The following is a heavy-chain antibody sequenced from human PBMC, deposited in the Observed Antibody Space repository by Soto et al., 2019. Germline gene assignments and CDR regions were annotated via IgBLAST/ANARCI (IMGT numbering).Heavy chain of an antibody. J-gene: IGHJ5*02. CDR3: VRDLYYSDHWLEP. V-gene: IGHV3-21*01. CDR2: ISSSSTYI. CDR1: GFTFSSYS. Sequence: EVQLVESGGGLVKPGGSLRLSCAASGFTFSSYSMNWVRQAPGKGLEWVSSISSSSTYIYYADSVKGRFTISRDNAKNSLYLQMNGLRAEDTAVYYCVRDLYYSDHWLEPWGQGTLVTVSS. D-gene: IGHD3-22*01.